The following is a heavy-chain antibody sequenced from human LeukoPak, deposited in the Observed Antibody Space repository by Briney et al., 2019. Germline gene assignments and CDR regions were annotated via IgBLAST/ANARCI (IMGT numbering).Heavy chain of an antibody. J-gene: IGHJ3*02. CDR2: INPNSGDT. CDR3: ARDLAVFDAFDI. V-gene: IGHV1-2*02. CDR1: GYTFTGYY. D-gene: IGHD2-8*02. Sequence: GASVKVSCKASGYTFTGYYMHWVRQAPGQGLESMGWINPNSGDTNYAQDFQGRVTMTRDTSISTAYMELSRLRYDDTAVYYCARDLAVFDAFDIWGQGTMVTVSS.